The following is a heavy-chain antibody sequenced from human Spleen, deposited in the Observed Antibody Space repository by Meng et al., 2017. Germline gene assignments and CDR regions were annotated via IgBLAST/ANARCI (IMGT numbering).Heavy chain of an antibody. J-gene: IGHJ5*02. CDR3: ARAKAGGYGEGFSGWFDP. CDR1: GYTFTNYD. D-gene: IGHD4-17*01. V-gene: IGHV1-8*01. Sequence: QAPPVQAWAEVKEPGASVKVSCKASGYTFTNYDINWVRQASGQGLEWLGWMNPNSGNRDYAQKFQGRVTMTRNTSISTAYMELGSLTYEDTAVYYCARAKAGGYGEGFSGWFDPWGQGTLVTVSS. CDR2: MNPNSGNR.